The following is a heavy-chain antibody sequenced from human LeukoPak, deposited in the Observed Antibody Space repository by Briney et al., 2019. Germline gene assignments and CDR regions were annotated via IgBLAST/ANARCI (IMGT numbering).Heavy chain of an antibody. CDR2: IYYSGST. V-gene: IGHV4-39*01. CDR3: ARSDCSSTSCYAFDI. D-gene: IGHD2-2*01. CDR1: GGSFSSSSYS. J-gene: IGHJ3*02. Sequence: PSETLSLTCTVSGGSFSSSSYSWGWIRQPPGKGLEWIGSIYYSGSTYYNPSLKSRVTISVDTSKNQFSLKLSSVTDADTAVYYCARSDCSSTSCYAFDIWGQGTMVTVSS.